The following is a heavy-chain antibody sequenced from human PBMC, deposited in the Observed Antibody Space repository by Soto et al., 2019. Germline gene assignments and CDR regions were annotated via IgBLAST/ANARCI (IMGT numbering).Heavy chain of an antibody. Sequence: PGESLKISCQASGYTLIYFWVAWVRQVPGKGLEWMGVIYPGASDIRYSPSFEGHVTISADKSTNTAYLQWRSLEAAHTAIYYCARQGTSRGSDYAAFDFWGPGTLVTVSS. CDR3: ARQGTSRGSDYAAFDF. CDR1: GYTLIYFW. V-gene: IGHV5-51*01. D-gene: IGHD5-12*01. J-gene: IGHJ4*02. CDR2: IYPGASDI.